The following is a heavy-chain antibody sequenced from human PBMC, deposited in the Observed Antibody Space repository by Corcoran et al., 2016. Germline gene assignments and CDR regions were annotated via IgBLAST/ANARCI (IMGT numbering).Heavy chain of an antibody. D-gene: IGHD5-18*01. CDR1: GFTVSSNY. Sequence: EVQLVESGGGLIQPGGSLRLSCAASGFTVSSNYMSWVRQAPGKGLEWVSVIYSGGSTYYADSVKGRFTISRDNSKKPLYLQMKSLRAEDTAVYYGARSGYSYGLYFDYWGQETLVTVSS. V-gene: IGHV3-53*01. CDR2: IYSGGST. CDR3: ARSGYSYGLYFDY. J-gene: IGHJ4*02.